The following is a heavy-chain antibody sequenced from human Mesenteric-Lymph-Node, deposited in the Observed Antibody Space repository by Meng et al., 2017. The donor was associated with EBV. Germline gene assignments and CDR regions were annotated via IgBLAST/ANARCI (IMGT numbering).Heavy chain of an antibody. Sequence: QWQLLQWGAGLLKPSETLSLNCAVYGGSFSAYYWTWIRQPPGKGLEWIGEINHSGSTIYNPSLKSRVTMSVDTSKSQFSLKLSSVTAADTAVYFCARQRSDSRLFDYWGQGTLVTASS. CDR3: ARQRSDSRLFDY. CDR2: INHSGST. D-gene: IGHD4-11*01. J-gene: IGHJ4*01. CDR1: GGSFSAYY. V-gene: IGHV4-34*01.